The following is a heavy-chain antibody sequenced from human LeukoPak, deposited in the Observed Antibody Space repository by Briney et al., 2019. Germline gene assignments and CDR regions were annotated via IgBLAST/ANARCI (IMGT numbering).Heavy chain of an antibody. Sequence: GGSLRLSCAASGFTFSSYGMHWVRQAPGKGLEWVSYISSSGSTIYYADSVKGRFTISRDNAKNSLYLQMNSLRAEDTAVYYCARLFSGYPLYWGQGTLVTVSS. J-gene: IGHJ4*02. V-gene: IGHV3-48*04. CDR2: ISSSGSTI. CDR1: GFTFSSYG. CDR3: ARLFSGYPLY. D-gene: IGHD3-22*01.